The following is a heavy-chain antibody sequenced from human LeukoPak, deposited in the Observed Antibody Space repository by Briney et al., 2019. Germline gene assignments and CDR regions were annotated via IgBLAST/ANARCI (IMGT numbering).Heavy chain of an antibody. D-gene: IGHD3-3*01. J-gene: IGHJ3*02. Sequence: SETLSLTCTVSGGSISSGDYYWSWIRQPPGKGLEWIGYIYYSGSTYYNPSLKSRVTISVDTSKNQFSLKLSSVTAADTAVYYCARVHSDFWSGYSPADAFDIWSQGTMVTVSS. CDR2: IYYSGST. V-gene: IGHV4-30-4*01. CDR3: ARVHSDFWSGYSPADAFDI. CDR1: GGSISSGDYY.